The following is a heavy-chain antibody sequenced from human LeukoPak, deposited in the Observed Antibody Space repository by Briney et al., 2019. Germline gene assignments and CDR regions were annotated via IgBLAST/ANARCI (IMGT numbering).Heavy chain of an antibody. CDR1: GGSISSYY. J-gene: IGHJ4*02. CDR2: IYTSGCT. V-gene: IGHV4-4*07. Sequence: SETLSLTCTVSGGSISSYYWSWIRQPAGRGLEWIGRIYTSGCTNYNPSLESRITMSVDTSKNQISLKLSSVTAADTAVYYCARDSGYYYFDYWGQGTLVTVSS. CDR3: ARDSGYYYFDY. D-gene: IGHD3-22*01.